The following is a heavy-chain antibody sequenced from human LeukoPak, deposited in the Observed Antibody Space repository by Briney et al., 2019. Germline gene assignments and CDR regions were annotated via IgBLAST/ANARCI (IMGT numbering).Heavy chain of an antibody. J-gene: IGHJ5*02. CDR2: IYHSGST. D-gene: IGHD3-10*01. V-gene: IGHV4-4*02. CDR3: ARFPYRGSGSYA. CDR1: GGSISSSNW. Sequence: SETLSLTCAVSGGSISSSNWWSWVRQPPGKGLEWIGEIYHSGSTNYDPSLKSRVTISVDKSKNQFSLKLSSVTAADTAVYYCARFPYRGSGSYAWGQGTLVTVSS.